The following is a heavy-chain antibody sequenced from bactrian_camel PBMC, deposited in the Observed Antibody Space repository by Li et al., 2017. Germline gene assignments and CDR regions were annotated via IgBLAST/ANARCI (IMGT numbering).Heavy chain of an antibody. CDR2: IYTGSGST. CDR1: GCSSYC. D-gene: IGHD6*01. Sequence: QVQLVESGGGSVQAGGSLIISCVASGCSSYCMGWFRQAPGKEREGVAAIYTGSGSTHYANSVKGRFTISQDSAENSLYLQMNSLKPEDTAVYYCAAGQQAYYGPSWSCRLFGYWGQGTQVTVS. V-gene: IGHV3S1*01. J-gene: IGHJ6*01. CDR3: AAGQQAYYGPSWSCRLFGY.